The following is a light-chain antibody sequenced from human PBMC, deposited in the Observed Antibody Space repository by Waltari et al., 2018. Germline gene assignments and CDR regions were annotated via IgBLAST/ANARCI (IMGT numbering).Light chain of an antibody. CDR2: KAS. J-gene: IGKJ1*01. V-gene: IGKV1-5*03. CDR3: QQYNSHSWT. Sequence: DIQKTQSPSTLSASVGDRVTITCRASQSISSWLAWYQQKPGKAPKLLIYKASSLESGVPSRFSGSGSGTEFTLTISSLQPDDFATYYCQQYNSHSWTFGQGTKVDIK. CDR1: QSISSW.